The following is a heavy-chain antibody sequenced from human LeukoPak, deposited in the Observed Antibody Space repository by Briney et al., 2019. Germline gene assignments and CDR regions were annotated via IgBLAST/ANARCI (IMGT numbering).Heavy chain of an antibody. CDR2: ISFDGSNK. Sequence: PGRSLRLSCAASGFTFSTYAMHWVRQAPGKGLEWVAVISFDGSNKYYADSVKGRFTISRDSSKNTLYLQMNSLRAEDTAVYYCAQGEPLVDWGQGTLVTVSS. V-gene: IGHV3-30*04. CDR3: AQGEPLVD. CDR1: GFTFSTYA. D-gene: IGHD2-15*01. J-gene: IGHJ4*02.